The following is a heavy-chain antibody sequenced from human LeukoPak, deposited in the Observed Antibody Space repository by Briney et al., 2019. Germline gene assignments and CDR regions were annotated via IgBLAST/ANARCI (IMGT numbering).Heavy chain of an antibody. D-gene: IGHD3-10*01. CDR2: IIPIFGTA. CDR1: GGTFSSYA. V-gene: IGHV1-69*13. J-gene: IGHJ4*02. CDR3: ARQDTMVRGIGFFDY. Sequence: SVKVSCKASGGTFSSYAISWVRQAPGQGLEWMGGIIPIFGTANYAQKFQGRVTITADESTSTAYMELSSLRSEDTAVYYCARQDTMVRGIGFFDYWGQGTLVTVSS.